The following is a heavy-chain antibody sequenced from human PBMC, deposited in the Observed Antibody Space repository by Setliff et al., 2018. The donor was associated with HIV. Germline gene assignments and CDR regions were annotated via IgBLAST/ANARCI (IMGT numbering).Heavy chain of an antibody. CDR2: VWDDGGNK. CDR1: GFTFSNYG. V-gene: IGHV3-33*01. J-gene: IGHJ4*02. CDR3: ARDPGYTSGSTFHFDH. Sequence: PGGSLRLSCAASGFTFSNYGMHWVRQAPGKGLEWVAAVWDDGGNKYYADSVKGRFTISRDNSKNTLYLQMNSLRVEDTAVYFCARDPGYTSGSTFHFDHWGQGTLVTVSS. D-gene: IGHD5-18*01.